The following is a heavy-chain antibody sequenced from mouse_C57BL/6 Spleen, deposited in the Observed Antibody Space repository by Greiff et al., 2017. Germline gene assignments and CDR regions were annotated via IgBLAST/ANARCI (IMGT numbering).Heavy chain of an antibody. D-gene: IGHD2-5*01. CDR1: GYSFTDYN. CDR3: ARSPYYSNYDFDY. CDR2: INPNYGTT. Sequence: VHVKQSGPELVKPGASVKISCKASGYSFTDYNMNWVKQSNGKSLEWIGVINPNYGTTSYNQKFKGKATLTVDQSSSTAYMQLNSLTSEDSAVYYCARSPYYSNYDFDYWGQGTTLTVSS. V-gene: IGHV1-39*01. J-gene: IGHJ2*01.